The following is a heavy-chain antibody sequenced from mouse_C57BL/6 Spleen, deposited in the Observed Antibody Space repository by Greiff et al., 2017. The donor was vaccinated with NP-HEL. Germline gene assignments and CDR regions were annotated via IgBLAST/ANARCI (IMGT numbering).Heavy chain of an antibody. D-gene: IGHD2-3*01. V-gene: IGHV1-7*01. Sequence: QVQLQQSGAELAKPGASVKLSCKASGYTFTSYWMHWVKQRPGQGLEWIGYINPSSGYTKYNQKFKVKATLTADKSSSTAYMQLSSLTYEDSAVYYCAREVDGYYDYWGQGTTLTVSS. CDR3: AREVDGYYDY. J-gene: IGHJ2*01. CDR2: INPSSGYT. CDR1: GYTFTSYW.